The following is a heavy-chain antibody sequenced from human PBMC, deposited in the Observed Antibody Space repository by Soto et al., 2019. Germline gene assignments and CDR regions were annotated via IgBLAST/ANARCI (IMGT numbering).Heavy chain of an antibody. CDR1: GGAISSSNW. CDR2: IYHSGST. D-gene: IGHD6-19*01. Sequence: PSETLSLTCAVSGGAISSSNWWSWVRQPPGKGLEWIGEIYHSGSTNYNPSLKSRVTISVDKSKNQFSLKLSSVTAADTAVYYCARTGKVWQWRSVYGGQGTLVTAPQ. CDR3: ARTGKVWQWRSVY. J-gene: IGHJ4*02. V-gene: IGHV4-4*02.